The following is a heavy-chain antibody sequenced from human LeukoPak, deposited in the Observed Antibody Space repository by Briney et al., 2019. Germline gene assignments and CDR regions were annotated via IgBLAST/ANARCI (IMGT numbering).Heavy chain of an antibody. Sequence: KPSETLSLTCTVSGGSISSYYWSWIRQPPGKGLEWIGYIYYSGSTNYNPSLKSRVTISVDTSKNQFSLKLSSVTAADTAVYYCARRARATAGGDYFDYWGQGTLVTVSS. CDR1: GGSISSYY. J-gene: IGHJ4*02. CDR3: ARRARATAGGDYFDY. D-gene: IGHD6-13*01. V-gene: IGHV4-59*01. CDR2: IYYSGST.